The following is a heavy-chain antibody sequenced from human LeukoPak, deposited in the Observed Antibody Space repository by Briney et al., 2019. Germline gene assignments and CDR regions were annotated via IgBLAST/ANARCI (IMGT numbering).Heavy chain of an antibody. CDR2: ISAYNCNT. CDR3: ARAASGAGRYRAFDI. D-gene: IGHD3-10*01. Sequence: ASVTVSCKASGYTLTSYGISWVRQAPGQGLEWVGWISAYNCNTNYAQKFQGRVTMTTDTSTTTAYMEVRSLRSDDTAIHYCARAASGAGRYRAFDIWGQGTMVTVSS. V-gene: IGHV1-18*01. J-gene: IGHJ3*02. CDR1: GYTLTSYG.